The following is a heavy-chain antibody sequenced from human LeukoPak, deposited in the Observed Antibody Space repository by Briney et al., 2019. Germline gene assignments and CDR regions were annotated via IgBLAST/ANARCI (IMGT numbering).Heavy chain of an antibody. CDR3: ASGWNDVAFDY. CDR2: IKPDGSEK. D-gene: IGHD1-1*01. J-gene: IGHJ4*02. V-gene: IGHV3-7*01. CDR1: GFTFSSYS. Sequence: GGSLRLSCAASGFTFSSYSMTWVRQAPGKGLEWVANIKPDGSEKYYVDSVKGRFTISRDNAKNSLYLQMNSLRAEDTAVYYCASGWNDVAFDYWGQGTLVTVSS.